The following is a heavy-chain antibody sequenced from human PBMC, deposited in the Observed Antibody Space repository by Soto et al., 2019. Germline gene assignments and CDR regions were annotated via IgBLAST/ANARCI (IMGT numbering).Heavy chain of an antibody. J-gene: IGHJ6*02. V-gene: IGHV4-59*01. CDR1: GSLISRYY. CDR2: IYYSGST. CDR3: ARGGEPRTRYYGMDV. D-gene: IGHD3-16*01. Sequence: LTCALSGSLISRYYWSWIRQSPGKGLECIGYIYYSGSTNYNPSLKSRVTISVDTSKNQFSLKLSSVTAADTAVYYCARGGEPRTRYYGMDVWGQGTTVTVSS.